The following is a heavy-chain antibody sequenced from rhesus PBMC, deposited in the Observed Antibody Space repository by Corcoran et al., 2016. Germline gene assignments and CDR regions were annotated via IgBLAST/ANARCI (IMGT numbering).Heavy chain of an antibody. CDR3: ARQGPYGGYSFDY. CDR2: IDSSGST. Sequence: QVQLQESGPGLVKPSETLSLTCAVSGGSTTRSYWSWIRQAPGKGLEWMGRIDSSGSTYYNPSLKSRVTLSVDTSKNQFSLKLSSVTAADTAVYYCARQGPYGGYSFDYWGQGVLVTVSS. V-gene: IGHV4S11*01. J-gene: IGHJ4*01. CDR1: GGSTTRSY. D-gene: IGHD5-24*01.